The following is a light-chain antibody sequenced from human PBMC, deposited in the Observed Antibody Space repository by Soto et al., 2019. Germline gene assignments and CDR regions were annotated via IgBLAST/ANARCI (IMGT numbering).Light chain of an antibody. CDR1: QSISYW. V-gene: IGKV1-5*01. Sequence: DIQIPQSTSTLYTAIAYRVTIACRASQSISYWLAWYQRKPGKAPKLLIYDASALESGVPSRFSGSGSGTEFTLTISSLQPDDFATYYCQHYNSYSEAFGQGLKVDI. J-gene: IGKJ1*01. CDR3: QHYNSYSEA. CDR2: DAS.